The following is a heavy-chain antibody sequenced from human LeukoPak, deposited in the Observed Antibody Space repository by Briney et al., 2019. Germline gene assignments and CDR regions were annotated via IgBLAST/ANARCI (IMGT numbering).Heavy chain of an antibody. V-gene: IGHV4-59*01. CDR2: IYHSGSA. Sequence: SETLSLTCSVSGVSFSRYFWTWIRQPPGKGLEWIGHIYHSGSANYNPSLKSRVTLSVDTSKKQFTLKLSSVTAADTAVYYCATSVGEYYDFWSGVADAFDIWGQGTMVTVSS. CDR1: GVSFSRYF. J-gene: IGHJ3*02. CDR3: ATSVGEYYDFWSGVADAFDI. D-gene: IGHD3-3*01.